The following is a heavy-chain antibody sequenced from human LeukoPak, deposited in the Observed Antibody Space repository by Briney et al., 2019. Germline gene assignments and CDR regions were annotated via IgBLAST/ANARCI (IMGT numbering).Heavy chain of an antibody. CDR1: GVSISSYY. Sequence: SETLSLTCTVSGVSISSYYWSWIRQPPGKGLEWIGNIYYSGSTKYNPSLKSRVTISVDTSKNHFSLKLSSVTAADTAVYYCARHGNYYDSSGYNYYFDYWGQGTLGTVSS. CDR2: IYYSGST. D-gene: IGHD3-22*01. V-gene: IGHV4-59*08. CDR3: ARHGNYYDSSGYNYYFDY. J-gene: IGHJ4*02.